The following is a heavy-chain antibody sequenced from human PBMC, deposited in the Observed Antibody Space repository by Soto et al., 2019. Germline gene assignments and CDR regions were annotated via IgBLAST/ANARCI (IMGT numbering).Heavy chain of an antibody. D-gene: IGHD3-22*01. CDR3: ARQASGYYYGWFDP. J-gene: IGHJ5*02. CDR2: FFYSGGS. V-gene: IGHV4-39*01. CDR1: GGSILDSTYY. Sequence: SETLSLTCTVSGGSILDSTYYWAWIRQSPGKGLEWIGIFFYSGGSFYTPSLKSRVTMSVDTSNNQFSLKLSSVTAADTAVYYCARQASGYYYGWFDPWGQGTLVTVSS.